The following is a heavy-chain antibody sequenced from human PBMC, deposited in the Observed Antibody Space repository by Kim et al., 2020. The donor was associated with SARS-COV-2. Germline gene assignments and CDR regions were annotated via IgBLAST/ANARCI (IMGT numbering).Heavy chain of an antibody. J-gene: IGHJ3*02. CDR2: IYYSGST. Sequence: SETLSLTCTVSGGSISSGGYYWSWIRQHPGKGLEWIGYIYYSGSTYYNPSLKSRVTISVDTSKNQFSLKLSSVTAADTAVYYCARARRGIEVDAFDIWGQGTMGTVSS. CDR1: GGSISSGGYY. CDR3: ARARRGIEVDAFDI. V-gene: IGHV4-31*03. D-gene: IGHD6-19*01.